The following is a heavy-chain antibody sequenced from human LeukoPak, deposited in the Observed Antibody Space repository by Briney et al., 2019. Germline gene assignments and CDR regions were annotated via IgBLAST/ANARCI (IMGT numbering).Heavy chain of an antibody. J-gene: IGHJ4*02. CDR3: AAAYCGGDCYGTFDY. CDR1: GGSINSYY. D-gene: IGHD2-21*02. CDR2: IYDSGGT. V-gene: IGHV4-59*01. Sequence: SETLSLTCTVSGGSINSYYWSWIRQPPGKGLEWIGYIYDSGGTHYNPSLKSRVTILVDTSKNQFSLKLSSVTAADTAVYYCAAAYCGGDCYGTFDYWGQGNLVTVSS.